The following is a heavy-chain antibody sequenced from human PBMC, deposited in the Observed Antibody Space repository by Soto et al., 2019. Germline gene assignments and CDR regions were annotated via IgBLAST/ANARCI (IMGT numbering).Heavy chain of an antibody. CDR3: AKDRGSLRFLEWLSTPDIDY. Sequence: PGGSLRLSCAASGFTFSSYAMSWVRQAPGKGLEWVSAISGSGGSTYYADSVKGRFTISRDNSKNTLYLQMNSLRAEDTAVYYCAKDRGSLRFLEWLSTPDIDYWGQGTLVTVSS. J-gene: IGHJ4*02. V-gene: IGHV3-23*01. CDR1: GFTFSSYA. CDR2: ISGSGGST. D-gene: IGHD3-3*01.